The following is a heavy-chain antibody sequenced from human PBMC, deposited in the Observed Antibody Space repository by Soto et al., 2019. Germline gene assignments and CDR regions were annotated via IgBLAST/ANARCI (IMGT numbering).Heavy chain of an antibody. Sequence: QVQLQESGPGLVKPSGTLSLTCAVSGDSVRSSNWWTWVRQSPGKGLEWIGEIYHLGGTNYNPSLKSRVTISVDMAKNQVSLKLSSVTAADPAVYYCATMKKPRGYYYGLNVWGQGTTVTVSS. CDR3: ATMKKPRGYYYGLNV. J-gene: IGHJ6*02. CDR1: GDSVRSSNW. V-gene: IGHV4-4*02. CDR2: IYHLGGT.